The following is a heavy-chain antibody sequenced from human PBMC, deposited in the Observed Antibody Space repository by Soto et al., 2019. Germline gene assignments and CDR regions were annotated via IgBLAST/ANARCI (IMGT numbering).Heavy chain of an antibody. CDR1: GGTFSSET. CDR3: ATLVPAPIKLFPRLGWFDP. J-gene: IGHJ5*02. Sequence: SVKVSCKASGGTFSSETITWVRQAPGQGLEWMGGIIPISDTANYAQNFRGRVTITADESASTVYLELSSLRSEDTAVYYCATLVPAPIKLFPRLGWFDPWGQGTLVTVSS. D-gene: IGHD2-2*02. CDR2: IIPISDTA. V-gene: IGHV1-69*13.